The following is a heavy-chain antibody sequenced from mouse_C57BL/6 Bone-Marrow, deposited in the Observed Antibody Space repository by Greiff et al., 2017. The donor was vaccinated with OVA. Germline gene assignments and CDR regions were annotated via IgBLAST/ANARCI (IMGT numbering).Heavy chain of an antibody. D-gene: IGHD1-1*01. CDR1: GYTFTSYW. CDR2: IDPSDSYT. V-gene: IGHV1-50*01. J-gene: IGHJ2*01. Sequence: VQLQQPGAELVQPGASVKLSCKASGYTFTSYWMQWVKQRPGQGLEWIGEIDPSDSYTNYNQKFKGKATLTVDTSSSTAYMQLSSLTSEDSAVYYCYYGSSYYWGQGTTLTVSS. CDR3: YYGSSYY.